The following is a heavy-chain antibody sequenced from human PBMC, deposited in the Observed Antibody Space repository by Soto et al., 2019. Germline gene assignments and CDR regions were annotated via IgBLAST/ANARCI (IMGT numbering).Heavy chain of an antibody. D-gene: IGHD4-17*01. Sequence: QLQLQESGPGLVKPSETLSLTCAVSGGSISSRSYYWGWIRQPPGKGLEWIGSMYYSGSTYYNPSLKSRVTISVDTSKNQFSLKLSSVTAADTAVYYCAADTVTLYYYYYGMDVWGKGTTVTVSS. CDR1: GGSISSRSYY. CDR3: AADTVTLYYYYYGMDV. CDR2: MYYSGST. J-gene: IGHJ6*04. V-gene: IGHV4-39*01.